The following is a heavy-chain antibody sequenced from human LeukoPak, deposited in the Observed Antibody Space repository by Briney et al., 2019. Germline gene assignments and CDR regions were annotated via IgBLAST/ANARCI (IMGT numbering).Heavy chain of an antibody. V-gene: IGHV5-51*01. J-gene: IGHJ3*02. CDR1: GYSFTSYW. Sequence: GESLKISCKGSGYSFTSYWIGWVRQMLGKGREWMGIIYPIDSDTKYSPSFQGQVTISADKSISTAYLLWSTLKASDTAMYYCAASRGLIIGDAFDIWGQGTMVTVSS. CDR3: AASRGLIIGDAFDI. CDR2: IYPIDSDT. D-gene: IGHD3-10*01.